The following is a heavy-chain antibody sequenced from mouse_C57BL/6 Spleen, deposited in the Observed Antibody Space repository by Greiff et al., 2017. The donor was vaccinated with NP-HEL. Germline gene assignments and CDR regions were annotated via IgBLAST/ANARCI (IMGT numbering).Heavy chain of an antibody. CDR2: IYPGDGDT. CDR1: GYAFSSYW. Sequence: VQLQQSGAELVKPAASVKISCKASGYAFSSYWMNWVKRRPGKGLEWIGQIYPGDGDTNYNGKFKGKATLTADKSSSTAYMQLSSLTSEDSAVYFCAREDGSWFAYWGQGTLVTVSA. CDR3: AREDGSWFAY. J-gene: IGHJ3*01. D-gene: IGHD2-3*01. V-gene: IGHV1-80*01.